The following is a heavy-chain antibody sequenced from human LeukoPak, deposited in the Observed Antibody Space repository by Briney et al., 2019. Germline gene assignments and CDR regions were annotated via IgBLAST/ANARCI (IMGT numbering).Heavy chain of an antibody. V-gene: IGHV4-59*08. Sequence: SETLSLTCTVSGGSISNYYWSWIRQPPGKGLEWNGYIYYSGSTNYNPSLKSRVTISVDTSSNQFSLKLNSVTAADTAVYYCARRAYGSGSFNRYHFDYWGQGTLVAVSS. J-gene: IGHJ4*02. CDR2: IYYSGST. CDR3: ARRAYGSGSFNRYHFDY. CDR1: GGSISNYY. D-gene: IGHD3-10*01.